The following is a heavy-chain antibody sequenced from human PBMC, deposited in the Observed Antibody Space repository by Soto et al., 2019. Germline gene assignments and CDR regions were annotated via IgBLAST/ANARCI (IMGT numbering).Heavy chain of an antibody. CDR3: ARGEAYGSGNMRSMDV. D-gene: IGHD3-10*01. CDR1: GGTFSSYA. CDR2: IIPIFGTA. J-gene: IGHJ6*02. V-gene: IGHV1-69*01. Sequence: QVQLVQSGAEVKKPGSSVKVSCKASGGTFSSYAISWVRQAPGQGLEWMGGIIPIFGTANYAQKFQGRVKITADESTSTAYMELSSLRYEDTAVYYCARGEAYGSGNMRSMDVWGQGTTVTVSS.